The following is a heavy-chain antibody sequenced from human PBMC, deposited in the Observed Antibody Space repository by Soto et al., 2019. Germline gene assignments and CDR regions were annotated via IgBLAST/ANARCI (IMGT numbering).Heavy chain of an antibody. V-gene: IGHV4-39*01. CDR3: VSQRTTVPTQAYFDY. D-gene: IGHD4-17*01. J-gene: IGHJ4*02. CDR1: GVSVTNSSYY. CDR2: VYYRGRS. Sequence: SETMSLTCPFSGVSVTNSSYYWGWLRQSPGKGLEWIGSVYYRGRSYSKSSVKSRVTISVDTSKNRFSLSLNSVTASDTAVYFCVSQRTTVPTQAYFDYWGPGALVTVS.